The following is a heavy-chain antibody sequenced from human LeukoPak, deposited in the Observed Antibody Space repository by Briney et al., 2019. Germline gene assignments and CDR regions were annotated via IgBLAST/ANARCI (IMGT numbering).Heavy chain of an antibody. CDR2: INPNSGGT. V-gene: IGHV1-2*02. D-gene: IGHD2-2*01. CDR1: GYTFTGYY. Sequence: GAPVKVSCKASGYTFTGYYMHWVRQAAGQGLEWMGWINPNSGGTNYAQKFQGRVTMTRDTSISTAYMELSRLRSDDTAVYYCAKGSTSYYYYMDVWGKGTTVTVSS. CDR3: AKGSTSYYYYMDV. J-gene: IGHJ6*03.